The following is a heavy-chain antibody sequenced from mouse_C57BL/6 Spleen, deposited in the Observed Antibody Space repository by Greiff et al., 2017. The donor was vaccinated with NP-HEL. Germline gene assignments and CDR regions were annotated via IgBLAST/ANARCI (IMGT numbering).Heavy chain of an antibody. CDR3: ARWNGSSYGAMDY. V-gene: IGHV1-39*01. J-gene: IGHJ4*01. D-gene: IGHD1-1*01. CDR2: INPNYGTT. CDR1: GYSFTDYN. Sequence: VQLKESGPELVKPGASVKISCKASGYSFTDYNMNWVKQSNGKSLEWIGGINPNYGTTSYNQKFKGKATLTVDQSSSTAYMQLNSLTSEDSAVYYCARWNGSSYGAMDYWGQGTSVTVSS.